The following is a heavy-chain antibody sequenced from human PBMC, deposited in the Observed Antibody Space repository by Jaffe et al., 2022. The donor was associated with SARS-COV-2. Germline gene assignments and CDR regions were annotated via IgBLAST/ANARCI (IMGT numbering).Heavy chain of an antibody. CDR3: ARVRVHLSSSCWWT. CDR1: GFTFSSYW. V-gene: IGHV3-7*03. J-gene: IGHJ5*02. CDR2: IKQDGSEK. D-gene: IGHD6-13*01. Sequence: EVQLVESGGGLVQPGGSLRLSCAASGFTFSSYWMSWVRQAPGKGLEWVANIKQDGSEKYYVDSVKGRFTISRDNAKNSLYLQMNSLRAEDTAVYYCARVRVHLSSSCWWTWGQGTLVTVSS.